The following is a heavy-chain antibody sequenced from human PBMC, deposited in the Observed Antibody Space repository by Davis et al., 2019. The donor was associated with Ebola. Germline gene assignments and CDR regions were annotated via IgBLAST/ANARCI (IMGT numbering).Heavy chain of an antibody. CDR2: IYYSGST. Sequence: MPSETLSLTCTVAGGSIGSRSYYWGWIRQPPGKGLEWIGSIYYSGSTFYNPSLKSRVTISIDTSKNQFSLILHSVTAADTAVYFCARGVQQWAYFDFWGQGSLVAVSS. D-gene: IGHD6-19*01. CDR1: GGSIGSRSYY. CDR3: ARGVQQWAYFDF. V-gene: IGHV4-39*01. J-gene: IGHJ4*02.